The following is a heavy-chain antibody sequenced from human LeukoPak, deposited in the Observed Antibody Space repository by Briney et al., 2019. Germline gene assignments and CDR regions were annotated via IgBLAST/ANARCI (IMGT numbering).Heavy chain of an antibody. CDR3: ARDISRRLYGSGSSLSGYYYYYGMDV. CDR2: ISAYNGNT. Sequence: GASVKVSCKASGYTFTSYGISWVRQAPGQGLEWMGWISAYNGNTNYAQKLQGRVTMTPDTSTSTAYMELRSLRSDDTAVYYCARDISRRLYGSGSSLSGYYYYYGMDVWGQGTTVTVSS. CDR1: GYTFTSYG. V-gene: IGHV1-18*01. D-gene: IGHD3-10*01. J-gene: IGHJ6*02.